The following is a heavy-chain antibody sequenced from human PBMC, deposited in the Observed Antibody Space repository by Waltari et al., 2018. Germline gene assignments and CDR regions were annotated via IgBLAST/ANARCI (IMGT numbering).Heavy chain of an antibody. CDR1: GFTFGSYA. J-gene: IGHJ4*02. Sequence: EVQLLESGGDLVQPGESLRLSCAASGFTFGSYAMSWVRQAPGRGLEWVSTITGGSSTTYYEGSVKGRFTVSRDNSKNTLYLQINSLRVDDTAVYYCARDSWNNIWHRDYWGQGTLVTVSS. V-gene: IGHV3-23*01. CDR2: ITGGSSTT. D-gene: IGHD1-1*01. CDR3: ARDSWNNIWHRDY.